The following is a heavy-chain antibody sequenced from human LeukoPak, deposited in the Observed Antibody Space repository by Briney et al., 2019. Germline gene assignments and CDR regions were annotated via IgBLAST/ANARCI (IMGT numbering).Heavy chain of an antibody. CDR2: INPSDDDI. Sequence: GASVKVSCKASGYTFSNYYIHWVRQAPGQGLEWMGKINPSDDDITYAQKFQDRVTMTSDTSTSAVYMELSSLRSEDTAVYYCARTLLTGFYMPPGCWGQGSLVTVSS. D-gene: IGHD3-9*01. V-gene: IGHV1-46*01. J-gene: IGHJ4*02. CDR1: GYTFSNYY. CDR3: ARTLLTGFYMPPGC.